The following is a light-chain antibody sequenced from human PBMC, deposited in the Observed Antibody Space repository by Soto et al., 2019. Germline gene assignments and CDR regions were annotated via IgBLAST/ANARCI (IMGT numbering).Light chain of an antibody. Sequence: QAVLTQPPSASGTPGQRVTISCSGSSSNIGSNYIYWYQQLPGTAPKLLIYNNNQRPSGVPDRFSGSKSGTSASLAISGLRSDDEADYYCAAWDDSLSGRVFGGGTKLTVL. CDR1: SSNIGSNY. V-gene: IGLV1-47*01. J-gene: IGLJ3*02. CDR3: AAWDDSLSGRV. CDR2: NNN.